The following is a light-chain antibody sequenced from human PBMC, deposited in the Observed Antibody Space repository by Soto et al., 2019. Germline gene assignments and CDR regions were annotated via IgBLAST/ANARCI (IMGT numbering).Light chain of an antibody. CDR2: EVS. V-gene: IGLV2-8*01. J-gene: IGLJ2*01. CDR3: SSYAGSNNHVV. CDR1: SSDVGGYNY. Sequence: QAVVTQPPSASGSPGQSVTISCTGTSSDVGGYNYVSWYQQHPGKAPKLMIYEVSKRPSGVPDRFSGSKSGNTASLTVSGIQAEDEADYYCSSYAGSNNHVVFGGGTKVTVL.